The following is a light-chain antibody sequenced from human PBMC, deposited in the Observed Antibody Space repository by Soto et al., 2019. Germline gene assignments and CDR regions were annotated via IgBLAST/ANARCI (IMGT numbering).Light chain of an antibody. V-gene: IGKV1-5*01. CDR2: DAT. J-gene: IGKJ1*01. CDR1: QSIDRW. Sequence: DIQMTHFPSSLSASVGDRVTITCRAIQSIDRWLAWYQQKPGKAPKVLIWDATTLHRGVPSRFSGSRSGTEFTLTISSLKPDDFATYYCQQYNGHSTWTFGQGTKVDIK. CDR3: QQYNGHSTWT.